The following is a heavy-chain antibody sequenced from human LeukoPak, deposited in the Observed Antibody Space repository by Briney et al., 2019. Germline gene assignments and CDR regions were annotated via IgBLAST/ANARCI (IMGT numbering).Heavy chain of an antibody. Sequence: GESLRLSCAASGFTFRNLWMSWVRQAPGKGLEWVAHTNQDGSNNYYVDSVRGRFTISRDNAKNSLYLQMNSQRAEDTAVYYCAKYLTRAFDYWGQGTLVTVSS. D-gene: IGHD2/OR15-2a*01. V-gene: IGHV3-7*01. CDR2: TNQDGSNN. CDR1: GFTFRNLW. CDR3: AKYLTRAFDY. J-gene: IGHJ4*02.